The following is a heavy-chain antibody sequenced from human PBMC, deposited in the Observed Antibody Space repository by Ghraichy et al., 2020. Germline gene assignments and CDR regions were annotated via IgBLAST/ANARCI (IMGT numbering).Heavy chain of an antibody. J-gene: IGHJ2*01. V-gene: IGHV3-48*02. CDR2: SSSSSSTI. CDR1: GFTFNTYG. D-gene: IGHD1-26*01. CDR3: ARATYDTGGTYYVGYFDL. Sequence: GGSLRLSCAASGFTFNTYGMNWVRQAPGKGLEWVSFSSSSSSTIYYADSVKGRFTISRENDKKSLYLQMNRLREEDTAVDYCARATYDTGGTYYVGYFDLWGRGTLVTVSS.